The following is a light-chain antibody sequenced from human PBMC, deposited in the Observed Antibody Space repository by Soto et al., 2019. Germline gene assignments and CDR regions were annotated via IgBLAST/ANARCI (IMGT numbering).Light chain of an antibody. CDR1: ESLFGF. J-gene: IGKJ2*01. Sequence: EIVMTQSPATLSVSPGERVTLSCRASESLFGFLAWYQHKPGQAPRLLIYGVSTKATGVPARFSGGGSATDFTLTITSLQSDDSAVYYCQSYNDWPFAFGQGTKLEI. V-gene: IGKV3-15*01. CDR3: QSYNDWPFA. CDR2: GVS.